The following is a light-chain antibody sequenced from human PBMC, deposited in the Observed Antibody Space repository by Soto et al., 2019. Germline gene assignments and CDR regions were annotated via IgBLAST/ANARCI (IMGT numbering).Light chain of an antibody. CDR2: DVS. CDR3: SSYTRSSTYV. J-gene: IGLJ1*01. V-gene: IGLV2-14*01. CDR1: SSDVGGYNY. Sequence: QSVLTQPASVSGSPGQSITISFTGTSSDVGGYNYVSWYQQHPGNAPKLMIYDVSNRPSGVSNRFSGSKSGNTASLTISGLQAEDEAEYYCSSYTRSSTYVFGSGTKVNV.